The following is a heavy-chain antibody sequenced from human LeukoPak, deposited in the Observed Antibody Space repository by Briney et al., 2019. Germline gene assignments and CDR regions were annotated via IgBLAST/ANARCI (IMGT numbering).Heavy chain of an antibody. CDR1: GGSFSGYY. CDR2: INHSGST. D-gene: IGHD2-2*01. Sequence: SETLFITCAVYGGSFSGYYWSWIRQPPGKGLEWIGEINHSGSTNYNPSLKSRVTISVDTSKNQFSLKLSSVTAADTAVYYCARVRKRYCSSTSCFAPFDYWGQGTLVTVSS. CDR3: ARVRKRYCSSTSCFAPFDY. J-gene: IGHJ4*02. V-gene: IGHV4-34*01.